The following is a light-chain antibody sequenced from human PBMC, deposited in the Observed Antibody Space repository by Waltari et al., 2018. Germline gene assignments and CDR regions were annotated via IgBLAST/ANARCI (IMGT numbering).Light chain of an antibody. CDR1: QSIDSAF. CDR3: QQYGSSIT. CDR2: ATY. V-gene: IGKV3-20*01. J-gene: IGKJ4*01. Sequence: EIVLTQSPGTLSLSPGERATLSCRASQSIDSAFFAWYQHKPGQAPRLVMFATYIRGTGIPDRFGGGGSGTDFTLTISRLEPEDFAVYYCQQYGSSITFGGGTKVEIK.